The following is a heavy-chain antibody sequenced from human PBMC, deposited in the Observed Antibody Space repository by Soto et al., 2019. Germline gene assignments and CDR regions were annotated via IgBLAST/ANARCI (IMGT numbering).Heavy chain of an antibody. D-gene: IGHD3-9*01. CDR2: IRAYNGNT. CDR3: ATDRSTIDV. V-gene: IGHV1-18*01. Sequence: QVQLVQWGAEVKKPGASVKVSCKSSGYTFTSYGTSWVRQAPGQGLEWMGWIRAYNGNTNYAQKLQGRVTMTTDTSTSTAYLEWRSLRSDDTAGHYCATDRSTIDVWGQGNGVNFSS. J-gene: IGHJ6*02. CDR1: GYTFTSYG.